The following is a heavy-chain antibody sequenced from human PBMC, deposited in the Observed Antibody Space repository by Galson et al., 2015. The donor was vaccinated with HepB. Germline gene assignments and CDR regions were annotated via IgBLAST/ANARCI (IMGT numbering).Heavy chain of an antibody. CDR1: GVTFSNHG. CDR2: ISYDGRNK. D-gene: IGHD6-19*01. V-gene: IGHV3-30*18. Sequence: FLRLSCAASGVTFSNHGFHWVRQAPGKGLEWMSVISYDGRNKYYADSVNGRFTISRVNSKNMVYLQMNSLRAEDTALYYCAKDPYLYSALAGTMAGFDYWGQGTLFTVSS. CDR3: AKDPYLYSALAGTMAGFDY. J-gene: IGHJ4*02.